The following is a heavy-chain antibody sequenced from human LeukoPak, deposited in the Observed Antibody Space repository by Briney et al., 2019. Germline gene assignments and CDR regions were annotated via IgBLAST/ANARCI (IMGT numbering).Heavy chain of an antibody. V-gene: IGHV3-20*04. CDR2: ILWSGGST. D-gene: IGHD3-10*01. J-gene: IGHJ4*02. Sequence: ETLSLTCSVSGYSISSGYYWGWIRQPPGKGLEWVSGILWSGGSTGYADSVKGRFTISRDNANISLYLQMNSLRAEDAAFYYCARDDYGSGSWNDYWGQGTLVTVSS. CDR1: GYSISSGYY. CDR3: ARDDYGSGSWNDY.